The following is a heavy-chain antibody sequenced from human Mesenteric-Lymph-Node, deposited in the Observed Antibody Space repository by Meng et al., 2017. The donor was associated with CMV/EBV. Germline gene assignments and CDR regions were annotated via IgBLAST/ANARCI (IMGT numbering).Heavy chain of an antibody. D-gene: IGHD6-19*01. Sequence: GESLKISCAASGFTFDDYTMHWVRQAPGKGLEWVSLISWDGGSTYYADSVQGPFTISRDNSKNSLYLQMNSLRTEDTALYYCAKGTTGYSSGWYRSDYYGMDVWGQGTTVTVSS. V-gene: IGHV3-43*01. CDR1: GFTFDDYT. CDR2: ISWDGGST. CDR3: AKGTTGYSSGWYRSDYYGMDV. J-gene: IGHJ6*02.